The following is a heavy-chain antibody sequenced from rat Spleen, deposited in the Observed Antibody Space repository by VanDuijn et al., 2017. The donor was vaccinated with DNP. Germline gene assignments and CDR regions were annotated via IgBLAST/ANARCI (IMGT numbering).Heavy chain of an antibody. Sequence: VQLQESGPGLVKPSQSLSLTCSVTGYSITSNYWAWIRKFPGNKMEWMGYISYSGSTTYNSSLKSRISITRDTSKNQFFLQLNSVTTEDTATYYCARWLPGYKNYFDYWGQGVMVTVYS. CDR1: GYSITSNY. D-gene: IGHD1-4*01. J-gene: IGHJ2*01. CDR2: ISYSGST. V-gene: IGHV3-1*01. CDR3: ARWLPGYKNYFDY.